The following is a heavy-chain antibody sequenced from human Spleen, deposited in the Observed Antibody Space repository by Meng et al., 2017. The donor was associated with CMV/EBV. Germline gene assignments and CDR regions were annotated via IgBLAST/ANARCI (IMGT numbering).Heavy chain of an antibody. Sequence: ASVKVSCKASGYTFTNYDFNWVRQATGQGLEWMGWMNPSTGATGYAQKFQGRVTMTGDTSISTAYMELSSLRSEDTAVYYCARVPLRNYYYYGMDVWGQGTTVTVSS. J-gene: IGHJ6*02. CDR2: MNPSTGAT. V-gene: IGHV1-8*01. CDR3: ARVPLRNYYYYGMDV. CDR1: GYTFTNYD.